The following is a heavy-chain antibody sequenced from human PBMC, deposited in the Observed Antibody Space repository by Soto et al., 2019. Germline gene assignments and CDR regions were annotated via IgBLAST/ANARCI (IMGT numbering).Heavy chain of an antibody. Sequence: QVQLQESGPGLVKPSQTLSLTCTVSGGSISSGGYYWSWIRQHPGKGLEWIGYIYYRGSTYYNTSLKSRVTISVDTSKNPFSLKLSSVTAADTAVYYCAGIYSGSPGGTLRYWGQGTLVTVSS. J-gene: IGHJ4*02. CDR2: IYYRGST. V-gene: IGHV4-31*03. D-gene: IGHD1-26*01. CDR3: AGIYSGSPGGTLRY. CDR1: GGSISSGGYY.